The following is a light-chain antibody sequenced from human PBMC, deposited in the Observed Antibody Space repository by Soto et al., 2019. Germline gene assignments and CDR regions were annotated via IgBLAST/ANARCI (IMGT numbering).Light chain of an antibody. V-gene: IGLV2-14*03. Sequence: QSALTQPASVSGSPGQSITISCTGTSSDVGGYNFVSWYQQYPGKAPKLMLYNVYDRPSGISHRFSGSRSGNTASLTISGLQAEDEAHYYCNSYTSSSTLVFGGGTKVTVL. CDR2: NVY. J-gene: IGLJ2*01. CDR1: SSDVGGYNF. CDR3: NSYTSSSTLV.